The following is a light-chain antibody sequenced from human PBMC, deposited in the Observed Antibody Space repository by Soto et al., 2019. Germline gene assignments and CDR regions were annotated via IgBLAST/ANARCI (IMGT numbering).Light chain of an antibody. J-gene: IGLJ1*01. V-gene: IGLV2-14*01. CDR2: EVS. CDR1: SSDVGAYNY. Sequence: QSALTQPASVSGSPGQSVAISCTGTSSDVGAYNYVSWYQQHPGKAPKLLLSEVSNRPSGVSDRFSGSKSGNTASLTISGLQAEDVADYYCSSLTTSFTYVFGTGTKVTVL. CDR3: SSLTTSFTYV.